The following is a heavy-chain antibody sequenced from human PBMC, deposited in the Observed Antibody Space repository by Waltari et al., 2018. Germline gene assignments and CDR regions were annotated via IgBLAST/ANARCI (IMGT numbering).Heavy chain of an antibody. J-gene: IGHJ4*02. CDR2: VHRSGRT. CDR3: ARDLGRGLFLDS. D-gene: IGHD2-15*01. Sequence: QLQLQESGPGLVKPSGTLSLTCVVSGDSMSGNSWWSWVRQSPDKGLEWIGKVHRSGRTNYKPSFASRAIVSLDTSMNQFSLRILSATAADTAVYYCARDLGRGLFLDSWGQGTLVTVSP. CDR1: GDSMSGNSW. V-gene: IGHV4-4*02.